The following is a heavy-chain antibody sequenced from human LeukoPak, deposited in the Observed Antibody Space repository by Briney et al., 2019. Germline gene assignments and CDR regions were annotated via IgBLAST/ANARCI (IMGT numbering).Heavy chain of an antibody. CDR3: ARVPRSSTSCLDY. CDR2: ISSSSSYI. J-gene: IGHJ4*02. Sequence: NTGGSLRLSCAASGFTFSGYSMNWVRQAPGKGLEWVSSISSSSSYIYYADSVKGRFTISRDNAKNSLYLQMNSLRAEDTAVYYCARVPRSSTSCLDYWGQGTLVTVPS. V-gene: IGHV3-21*01. D-gene: IGHD2-2*01. CDR1: GFTFSGYS.